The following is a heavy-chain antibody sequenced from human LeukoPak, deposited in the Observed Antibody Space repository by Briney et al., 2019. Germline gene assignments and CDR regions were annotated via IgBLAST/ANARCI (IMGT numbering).Heavy chain of an antibody. D-gene: IGHD3-22*01. CDR3: ARGPYYYDSSGYYYGWFDP. CDR2: INHSGST. J-gene: IGHJ5*02. Sequence: SETLSLTCAVYGGSFSGYYWSWIRQPPGKGLEWIGEINHSGSTNYNPSLKSRVTISVDTSKNQFSLKLSSVTAADTAVYYCARGPYYYDSSGYYYGWFDPWGQGTLDTVSS. V-gene: IGHV4-34*01. CDR1: GGSFSGYY.